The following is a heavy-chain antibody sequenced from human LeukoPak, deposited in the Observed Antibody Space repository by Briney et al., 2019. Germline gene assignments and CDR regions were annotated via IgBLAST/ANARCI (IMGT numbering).Heavy chain of an antibody. J-gene: IGHJ4*02. V-gene: IGHV3-7*01. CDR3: ARGEDYGTNSFDY. D-gene: IGHD4-17*01. CDR2: IKQDGSEK. CDR1: GFTFSSYW. Sequence: PGGSLRLSCAASGFTFSSYWMSWVRQAPGKGLELVANIKQDGSEKYYVDSVKGRFTISRDNAKNSLYLQMNSLRAEDTAVYYCARGEDYGTNSFDYWGQGTLVTVSS.